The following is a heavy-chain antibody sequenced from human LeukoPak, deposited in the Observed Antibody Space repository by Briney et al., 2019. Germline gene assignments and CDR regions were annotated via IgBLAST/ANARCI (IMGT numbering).Heavy chain of an antibody. CDR1: GYSFTSYW. V-gene: IGHV5-10-1*01. CDR3: ARARGDHYSFDY. D-gene: IGHD3-10*01. J-gene: IGHJ4*02. CDR2: IEPSDYYT. Sequence: GESLRISCKGYGYSFTSYWIIWGRQMPGQGLEWMGRIEPSDYYTNYSPPLQGHVTISPDKSISAAYLPSSNLKASDTAMYYCARARGDHYSFDYWGQGTLVTVSS.